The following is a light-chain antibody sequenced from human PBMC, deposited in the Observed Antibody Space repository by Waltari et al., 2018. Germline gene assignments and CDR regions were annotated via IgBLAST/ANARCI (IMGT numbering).Light chain of an antibody. V-gene: IGKV2-30*02. CDR2: KVS. Sequence: DVVMTQSPLSLPVTLGQPASISCRSSQSLVHSDGNTYLNWFQQRPGQSPRRLIYKVSNRDSGVPDRFSGSGSGTDFTLKISRVEAEDVGVYYCMQGTHWHFTFGGGTKVEIK. CDR3: MQGTHWHFT. CDR1: QSLVHSDGNTY. J-gene: IGKJ4*01.